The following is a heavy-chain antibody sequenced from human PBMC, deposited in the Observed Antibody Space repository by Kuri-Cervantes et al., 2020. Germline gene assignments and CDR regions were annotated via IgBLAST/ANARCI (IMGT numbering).Heavy chain of an antibody. V-gene: IGHV3-21*01. CDR3: TREGGYGDYIRDYGMDV. Sequence: GESLKISCAASGFTFSSYWMSWVRQAPGKGLEWVSSISSSSTYIYYADSVKGRFTISRDNAENSLYLQMSSLRAEDTAVYYCTREGGYGDYIRDYGMDVWGQGTTVTVSS. CDR2: ISSSSTYI. CDR1: GFTFSSYW. D-gene: IGHD4-17*01. J-gene: IGHJ6*02.